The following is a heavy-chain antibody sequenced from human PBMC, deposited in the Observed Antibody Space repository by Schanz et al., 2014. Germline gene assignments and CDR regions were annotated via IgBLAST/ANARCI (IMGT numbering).Heavy chain of an antibody. CDR3: ARDPQTTVITSYFDY. CDR1: GFTFSSYW. V-gene: IGHV3-7*01. J-gene: IGHJ4*02. CDR2: IRQDGSEK. D-gene: IGHD4-4*01. Sequence: EVQLVESGGGLVQPGGSLRLSCAASGFTFSSYWMSWVRQAPGKGLEWVANIRQDGSEKYYVDSVKGRFTISRDNAKNSQYLQMNSLRAEDTAVYYCARDPQTTVITSYFDYWGQGTLVTVSS.